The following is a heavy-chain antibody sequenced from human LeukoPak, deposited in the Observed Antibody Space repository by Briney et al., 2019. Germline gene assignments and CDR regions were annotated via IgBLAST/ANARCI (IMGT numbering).Heavy chain of an antibody. Sequence: ASVKVSCKASGCTFTSYGISWVRQAPGQGLEWMGWISAYNGNTNYAQKLQGRVTMTTDTSTSTAYMELRSLRSDDTAVYYCARGGEQQLVLGYHYGMDVWGQGTTVTVSS. CDR3: ARGGEQQLVLGYHYGMDV. J-gene: IGHJ6*02. D-gene: IGHD6-13*01. V-gene: IGHV1-18*01. CDR1: GCTFTSYG. CDR2: ISAYNGNT.